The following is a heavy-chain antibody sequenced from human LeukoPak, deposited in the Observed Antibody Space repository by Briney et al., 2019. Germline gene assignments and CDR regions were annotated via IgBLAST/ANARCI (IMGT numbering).Heavy chain of an antibody. CDR2: INEVGTKE. D-gene: IGHD3-10*01. CDR1: GCIFSDYW. Sequence: PGGSLRLSCAASGCIFSDYWMNWVRQVPGKGLEWVANINEVGTKEDYVDSVRGRFTISRDNTKNTLYLQMNSLRAEDTALYYCATRESSMARTYWGQGTLVTVSS. V-gene: IGHV3-7*01. CDR3: ATRESSMARTY. J-gene: IGHJ4*02.